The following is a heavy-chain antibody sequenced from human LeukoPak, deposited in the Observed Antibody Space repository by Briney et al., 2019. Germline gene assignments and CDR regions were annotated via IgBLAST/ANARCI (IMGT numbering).Heavy chain of an antibody. CDR3: ARLVEDAFDI. CDR1: GRSISRYY. V-gene: IGHV4-4*07. CDR2: IYTSGST. Sequence: SETLSLTCPVSGRSISRYYCSWIRQPAGKGLEWIGRIYTSGSTNYNPSLKSRVTMSVDTSKNQFSLKLSSVTAAYTAVYYCARLVEDAFDIWGQGTMVTVSS. J-gene: IGHJ3*02. D-gene: IGHD2-15*01.